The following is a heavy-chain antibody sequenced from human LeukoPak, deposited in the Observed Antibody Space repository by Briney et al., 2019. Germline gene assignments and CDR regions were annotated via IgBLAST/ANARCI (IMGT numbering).Heavy chain of an antibody. CDR3: ARHLRARPFDI. D-gene: IGHD3-3*01. CDR1: GYSFTTYW. Sequence: GESLKISCKGSGYSFTTYWIGWVRQMPGKGLEWMGTIYPGDSNTRYSPSFQGQVTISADKSISTAYLQWSSLKASDTAMYYCARHLRARPFDIWGQGTMVTVSS. V-gene: IGHV5-51*01. J-gene: IGHJ3*02. CDR2: IYPGDSNT.